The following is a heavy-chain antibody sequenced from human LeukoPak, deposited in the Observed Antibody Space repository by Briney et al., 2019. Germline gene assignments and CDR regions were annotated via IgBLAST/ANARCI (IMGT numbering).Heavy chain of an antibody. CDR2: IIPIFGTA. CDR3: ARDAGCSSTSCRRPKNYYYYYYMDV. CDR1: GGTFSSYA. J-gene: IGHJ6*03. D-gene: IGHD2-2*01. V-gene: IGHV1-69*05. Sequence: SVKVSCKASGGTFSSYAISWVRQAPGQGLEWMGGIIPIFGTANYAQRFQGRVTITTDESTSTAYMELSSLRSEDTAVYYCARDAGCSSTSCRRPKNYYYYYYMDVWGKGTTVTVSS.